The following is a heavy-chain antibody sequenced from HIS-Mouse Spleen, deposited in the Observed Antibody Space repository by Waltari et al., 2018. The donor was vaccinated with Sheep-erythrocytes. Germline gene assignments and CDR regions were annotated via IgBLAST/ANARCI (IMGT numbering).Heavy chain of an antibody. CDR3: ARVAAVTTYYFDY. Sequence: EVQLVESGGGLVKPGGSLRLSCAASGFTFSSYSMNWVRQAPGKGLEGVSVISSSSSYIYYADSVKGRFTISRDNAKNSLYLQMNSLRAEDTAVYYCARVAAVTTYYFDYWGQGTLVTVSS. J-gene: IGHJ4*02. CDR1: GFTFSSYS. D-gene: IGHD4-17*01. V-gene: IGHV3-21*01. CDR2: ISSSSSYI.